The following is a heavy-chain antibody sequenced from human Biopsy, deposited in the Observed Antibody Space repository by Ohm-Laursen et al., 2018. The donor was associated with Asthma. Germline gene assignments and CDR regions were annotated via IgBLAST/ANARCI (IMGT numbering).Heavy chain of an antibody. J-gene: IGHJ4*02. CDR2: ISYDGNHK. V-gene: IGHV3-30*18. D-gene: IGHD5-12*01. CDR3: AKRRGYSGHDNDY. Sequence: SLRLSCTASGFMFRSFGMHWVRQAPGKGLEWVAVISYDGNHKFYEDSVKSRFTISRDNSKNTLYLQMNSLTPDDTAVYYCAKRRGYSGHDNDYWGQGTLVIVSS. CDR1: GFMFRSFG.